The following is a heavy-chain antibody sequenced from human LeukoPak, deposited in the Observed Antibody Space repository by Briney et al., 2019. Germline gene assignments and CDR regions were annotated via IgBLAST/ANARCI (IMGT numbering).Heavy chain of an antibody. D-gene: IGHD6-19*01. J-gene: IGHJ5*02. CDR3: VRAVGSVAGPGDWFDP. CDR2: FYYTGDT. Sequence: GSLRLSCAASGFTFSSYEMNWVRQTPGKGLEWIGTFYYTGDTFYNRSLKSRVTITVDTSKDQFFLALSSVTAADTAVYYCVRAVGSVAGPGDWFDPWGPGILVTVSS. CDR1: GFTFSSYE. V-gene: IGHV4-59*04.